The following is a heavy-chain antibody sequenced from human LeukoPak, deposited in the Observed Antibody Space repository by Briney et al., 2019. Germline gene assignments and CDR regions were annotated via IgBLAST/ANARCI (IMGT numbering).Heavy chain of an antibody. CDR3: ARSTVTAAGALDY. Sequence: GGSLRLSCVASGFSFSDHYMTWIRQAPGKGLEWVSYISGTGSRTYYGDAGKGRFTISRDNAKRLVDLQMNSLRADDTAIYYSARSTVTAAGALDYWGQGILVTVSS. J-gene: IGHJ4*02. V-gene: IGHV3-11*01. CDR2: ISGTGSRT. D-gene: IGHD6-25*01. CDR1: GFSFSDHY.